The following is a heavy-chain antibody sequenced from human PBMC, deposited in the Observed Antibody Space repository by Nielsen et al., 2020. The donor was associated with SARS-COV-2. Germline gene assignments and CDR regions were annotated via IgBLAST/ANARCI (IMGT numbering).Heavy chain of an antibody. CDR2: RHYSGNT. CDR3: VRGTVFFDS. V-gene: IGHV4-31*03. J-gene: IGHJ5*01. CDR1: GASIISGDSS. Sequence: SETLSLTCTVSGASIISGDSSWTWIRQYPGKDLKWIGLRHYSGNTYYNPSLQSRVVISVDKSMNHFSLRLSSVTAADTALYFCVRGTVFFDSWGQGARVTVSS. D-gene: IGHD3/OR15-3a*01.